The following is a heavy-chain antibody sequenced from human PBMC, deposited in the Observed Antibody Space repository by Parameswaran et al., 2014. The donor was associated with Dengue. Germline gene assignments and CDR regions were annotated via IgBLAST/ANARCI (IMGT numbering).Heavy chain of an antibody. J-gene: IGHJ6*03. V-gene: IGHV4-34*01. CDR2: INHSGST. D-gene: IGHD3-22*01. Sequence: VRQAPGKGLEWIGEINHSGSTNYNPSLKSRVTISVDTSKNQFSLKLSSVTAADTAVYYCASWRGKKYYYDSRGYYYYMDVWGKGTTVTVSS. CDR3: ASWRGKKYYYDSRGYYYYMDV.